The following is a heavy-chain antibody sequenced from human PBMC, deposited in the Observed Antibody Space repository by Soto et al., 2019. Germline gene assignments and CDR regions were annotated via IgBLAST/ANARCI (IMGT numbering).Heavy chain of an antibody. J-gene: IGHJ6*02. V-gene: IGHV1-8*01. CDR2: MNPNSGNT. Sequence: QVQLVQSGAEVKKPGASVKVSCKASGYTFTSYDINWVRQATGQGLEWMGWMNPNSGNTGYAQKFRGRVTMTRTTSISTAYMDLSSLRSEDPAVYYSTTARTGTTSMDVWCQGTTVTVSS. CDR1: GYTFTSYD. CDR3: TTARTGTTSMDV. D-gene: IGHD1-1*01.